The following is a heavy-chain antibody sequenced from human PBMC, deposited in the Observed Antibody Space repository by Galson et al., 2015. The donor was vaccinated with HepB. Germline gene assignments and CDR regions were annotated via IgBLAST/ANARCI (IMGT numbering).Heavy chain of an antibody. D-gene: IGHD2-2*02. J-gene: IGHJ4*02. CDR3: ARDCSSTSCYTRDFDY. Sequence: SLRLSCAASGFTFSSYWMSWVRQAPGKGLEWVANIKQDGSEKYYVDSVKGRFTISRDNAKNSLYLQMNSLRAEDTAVYYCARDCSSTSCYTRDFDYWGQGTLVTVSS. V-gene: IGHV3-7*03. CDR1: GFTFSSYW. CDR2: IKQDGSEK.